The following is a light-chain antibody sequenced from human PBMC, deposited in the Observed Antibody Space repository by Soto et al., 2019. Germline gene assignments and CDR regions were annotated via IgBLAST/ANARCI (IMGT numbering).Light chain of an antibody. CDR1: QVISNC. V-gene: IGKV1-27*01. J-gene: IGKJ5*01. CDR2: AVS. Sequence: DVQMTQSPSSLSVSVGHRITITWRASQVISNCLAWYQQKPGKPPQLLIYAVSTLQSGVPSRFSGSASGTEFTLTISSLKPEDVATYYCQKYNSAPLTFGQGTRLE. CDR3: QKYNSAPLT.